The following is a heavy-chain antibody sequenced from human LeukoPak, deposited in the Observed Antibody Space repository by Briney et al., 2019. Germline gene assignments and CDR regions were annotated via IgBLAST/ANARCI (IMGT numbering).Heavy chain of an antibody. CDR2: INSDGSST. CDR3: ARIIPDSY. CDR1: GFTFTTFT. D-gene: IGHD1-14*01. Sequence: QAGGSLRLSCAASGFTFTTFTMNWVRQAPGKGLVWVSRINSDGSSTSYADSVKGRFTISRDNAKNTLYLQMNSLRAEDTAVYYCARIIPDSYWGQGTLVTVSS. J-gene: IGHJ4*02. V-gene: IGHV3-74*01.